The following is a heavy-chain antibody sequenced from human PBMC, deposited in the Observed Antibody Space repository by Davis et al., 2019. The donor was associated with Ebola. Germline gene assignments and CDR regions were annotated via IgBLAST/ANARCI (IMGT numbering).Heavy chain of an antibody. V-gene: IGHV4-34*01. Sequence: SEPLSLTCAVYGASFSGYYSSWIRLPPGKGLKWLGEINLSGSTNYNPSLKCRVTISLDKSKNQFSLKLTSVTAADTAVYYCARDRDYSSSQHCFEPWGLGTLVTVSS. D-gene: IGHD6-13*01. CDR3: ARDRDYSSSQHCFEP. J-gene: IGHJ5*02. CDR2: INLSGST. CDR1: GASFSGYY.